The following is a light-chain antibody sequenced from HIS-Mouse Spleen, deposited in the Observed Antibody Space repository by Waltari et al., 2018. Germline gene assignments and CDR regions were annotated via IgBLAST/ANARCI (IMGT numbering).Light chain of an antibody. V-gene: IGKV3-11*01. CDR2: DAS. J-gene: IGKJ3*01. Sequence: EIVLTQSPATLSLSPGESATLSCRASQSVSSYLAWYQQKPGQAPRLLIYDASNRATGIPARFSGSGSGTDFTLTISSQEPEDFAVFYCQQRSNWFTFGPGTKVDIK. CDR3: QQRSNWFT. CDR1: QSVSSY.